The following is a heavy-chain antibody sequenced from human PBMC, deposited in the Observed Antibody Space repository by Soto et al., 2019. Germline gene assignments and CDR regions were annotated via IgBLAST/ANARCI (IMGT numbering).Heavy chain of an antibody. CDR3: ARDPYHVLMVNAPNLYGMDV. J-gene: IGHJ6*02. CDR2: IYTYNGNT. Sequence: QVQLVQSGAEVKKPGASVKVSCKASDYTFTTYDISWVRQAPGQVLEWMGRIYTYNGNTNYPQSLQGRLTLTTDTSTTTAYMELRSLRSDDTAVYYCARDPYHVLMVNAPNLYGMDVWGQGTTVTVSS. V-gene: IGHV1-18*01. CDR1: DYTFTTYD. D-gene: IGHD2-8*01.